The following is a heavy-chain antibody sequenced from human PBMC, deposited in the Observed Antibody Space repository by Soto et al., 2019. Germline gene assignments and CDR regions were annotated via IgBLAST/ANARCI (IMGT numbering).Heavy chain of an antibody. CDR3: ARDPGYSYGYN. D-gene: IGHD5-18*01. CDR1: GYIFKNYG. Sequence: ASVKVSCKTSGYIFKNYGISWVRQAPGQGLEWLGWIYPKEDRTNIAQNFQGRVTLTTDTPTSTAYMELRSLRFEDSAVYYCARDPGYSYGYNWGQGTLVTVSS. CDR2: IYPKEDRT. V-gene: IGHV1-18*01. J-gene: IGHJ4*02.